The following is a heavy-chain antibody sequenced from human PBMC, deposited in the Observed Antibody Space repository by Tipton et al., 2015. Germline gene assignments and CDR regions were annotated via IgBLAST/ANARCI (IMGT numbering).Heavy chain of an antibody. V-gene: IGHV4-39*01. CDR1: GGSISSSSYY. CDR2: IYYSGST. CDR3: ARGPLLWFNFDP. D-gene: IGHD3-10*01. J-gene: IGHJ5*02. Sequence: TLSLTCTVSGGSISSSSYYWGWIRQPPGKGLEWIGSIYYSGSTYYNPSLKSRVTISVDTSKNQFSLKLSSVTAADTAVYYCARGPLLWFNFDPWGQGTLVTVSS.